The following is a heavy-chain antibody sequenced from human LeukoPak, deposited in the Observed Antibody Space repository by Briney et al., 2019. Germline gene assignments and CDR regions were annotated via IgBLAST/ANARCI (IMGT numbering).Heavy chain of an antibody. J-gene: IGHJ6*03. CDR1: GFTFNSYS. V-gene: IGHV3-21*01. CDR3: ARGRSDYDSSGYYYYYYYMDI. Sequence: GGSLRLSCAASGFTFNSYSMNWVRQAPGKGLEWVSSISSSSSYIYYADSVKGRFTISRDNAKNSLYLQMNSLRAEDTAVYYCARGRSDYDSSGYYYYYYYMDIWGKGTTVTVSS. D-gene: IGHD3-22*01. CDR2: ISSSSSYI.